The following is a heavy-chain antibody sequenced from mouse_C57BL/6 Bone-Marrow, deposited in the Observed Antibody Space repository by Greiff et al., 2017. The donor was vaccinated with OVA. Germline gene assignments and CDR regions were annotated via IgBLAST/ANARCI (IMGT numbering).Heavy chain of an antibody. CDR2: INPNNGGT. V-gene: IGHV1-22*01. D-gene: IGHD2-1*01. J-gene: IGHJ2*01. CDR1: GYTFTDYN. Sequence: VQLKESGPELVKPGASVKMSCKASGYTFTDYNMHWVKQSHGKSLEWIGYINPNNGGTSYNQKFKGKATLTVNKSSSTAYMELRSLTSEDSAVYYCARKRRDGNSLYYFDYWGQGTTLTVSS. CDR3: ARKRRDGNSLYYFDY.